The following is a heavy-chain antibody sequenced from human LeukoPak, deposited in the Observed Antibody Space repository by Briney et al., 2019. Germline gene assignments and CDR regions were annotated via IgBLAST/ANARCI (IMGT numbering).Heavy chain of an antibody. CDR3: VRDRVGGDLTGVSLY. V-gene: IGHV1-18*01. J-gene: IGHJ4*01. Sequence: ASVKVSCKASGYPFDNFGLTWVRQAPGQGLEWMGWISAYNGNTHDAQKFRGRLTLTTETSTSTAYLELRSLKSDDTAVYYCVRDRVGGDLTGVSLYWGQGTLVTVSS. D-gene: IGHD4-17*01. CDR1: GYPFDNFG. CDR2: ISAYNGNT.